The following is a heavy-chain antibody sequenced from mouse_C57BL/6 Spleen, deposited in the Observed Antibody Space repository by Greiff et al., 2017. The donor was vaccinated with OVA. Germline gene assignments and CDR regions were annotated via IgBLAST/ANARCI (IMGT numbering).Heavy chain of an antibody. Sequence: EVQLQQSGPELVKPGASVKISCKASGYTFTDYYMNWVKQSHGKSLEWIGDINPNNGGTSYNQKFKGKATLTVDKSSSTAYMELRSLTSEDSAVYYCARGPTTVKGDYWGQGTTLTVSS. CDR2: INPNNGGT. CDR1: GYTFTDYY. D-gene: IGHD2-10*01. CDR3: ARGPTTVKGDY. J-gene: IGHJ2*01. V-gene: IGHV1-26*01.